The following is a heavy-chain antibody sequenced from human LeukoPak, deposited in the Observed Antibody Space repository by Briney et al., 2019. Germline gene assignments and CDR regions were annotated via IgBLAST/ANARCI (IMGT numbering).Heavy chain of an antibody. J-gene: IGHJ4*02. Sequence: GGSLRLSCAVSGFTFYVDYMCSIRQAPGKGLEWISYIGLHGYPLDYADSVKGRFTISRDNAQNSLYLDMSSLRAKDTAVYYCARKDFSSGSATCWGQGTLVTVSS. V-gene: IGHV3-11*04. CDR2: IGLHGYPL. CDR1: GFTFYVDY. CDR3: ARKDFSSGSATC. D-gene: IGHD3-22*01.